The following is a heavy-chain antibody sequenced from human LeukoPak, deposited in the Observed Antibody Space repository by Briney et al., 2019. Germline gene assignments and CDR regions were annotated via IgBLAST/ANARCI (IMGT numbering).Heavy chain of an antibody. J-gene: IGHJ3*02. CDR3: ARDPANIVVVPAASPGDAFDI. CDR2: ISAYNGNT. V-gene: IGHV1-18*01. CDR1: GYTFTSYG. D-gene: IGHD2-2*01. Sequence: ASVKVSCKASGYTFTSYGISWVRQAPGQGLEWMGWISAYNGNTNYAQKLQGRVTMTTDTSTSTAYMELRSLRSDDTAVYYCARDPANIVVVPAASPGDAFDIWGQGTMVTVSS.